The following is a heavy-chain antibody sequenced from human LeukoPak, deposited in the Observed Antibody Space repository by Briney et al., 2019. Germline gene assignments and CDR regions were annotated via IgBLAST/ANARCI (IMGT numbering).Heavy chain of an antibody. CDR3: ARTDRQWSSVDP. CDR1: KFTFSDYS. J-gene: IGHJ5*02. D-gene: IGHD6-19*01. CDR2: IYYSGST. V-gene: IGHV4-38-2*01. Sequence: GSLRLSCAASKFTFSDYSMSWIRQPPGKGLEWIGSIYYSGSTYYNPSLKSRVTMSVDTSKNQFSLKLSSVTAVDTAVYYCARTDRQWSSVDPWGQGTLVTVSS.